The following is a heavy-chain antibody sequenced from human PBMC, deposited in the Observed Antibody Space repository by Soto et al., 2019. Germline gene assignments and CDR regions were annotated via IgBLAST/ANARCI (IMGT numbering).Heavy chain of an antibody. CDR3: AGDYIWGSYRYRFDY. Sequence: SSETLSLTCTVSGGSISSYYWSWIRQPPGKGLEWIGYIYYSGSTNYNPSLKSRVTISVDTSKNQFSLKLSSVTAADTAVYYCAGDYIWGSYRYRFDYWGQGTLVTVSS. CDR1: GGSISSYY. CDR2: IYYSGST. J-gene: IGHJ4*02. D-gene: IGHD3-16*02. V-gene: IGHV4-59*08.